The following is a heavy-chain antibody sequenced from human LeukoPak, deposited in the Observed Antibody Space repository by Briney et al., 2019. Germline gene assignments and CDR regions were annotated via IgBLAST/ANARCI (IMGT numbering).Heavy chain of an antibody. CDR2: IYYSGTT. D-gene: IGHD1-26*01. CDR3: ARLRWELYYFDY. CDR1: GGSISSHY. Sequence: PSETLSLTCTVSGGSISSHYWTWIRQPPGKGLEWIGYIYYSGTTYYNPSLKSRVTISMDTSKDQFSLKLNSVTAADTAVYYCARLRWELYYFDYWGQGTLVTVSS. J-gene: IGHJ4*02. V-gene: IGHV4-59*11.